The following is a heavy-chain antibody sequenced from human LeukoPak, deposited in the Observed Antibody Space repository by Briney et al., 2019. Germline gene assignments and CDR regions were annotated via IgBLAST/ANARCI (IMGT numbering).Heavy chain of an antibody. V-gene: IGHV4-59*11. CDR3: ASRPAGSTWYGVFDY. D-gene: IGHD6-13*01. J-gene: IGHJ4*02. CDR1: GGPIARHY. Sequence: SETLSLTCTVSGGPIARHYWSWIRQPPGKGLEWIGYVFYPGSTTYNPSLKSRVTMSLDTSRDQFSLRLTSVTAADTAIYYCASRPAGSTWYGVFDYWSQGTLVTVSS. CDR2: VFYPGST.